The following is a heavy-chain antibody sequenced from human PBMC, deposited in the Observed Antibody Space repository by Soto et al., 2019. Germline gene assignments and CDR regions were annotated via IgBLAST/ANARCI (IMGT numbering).Heavy chain of an antibody. D-gene: IGHD6-19*01. CDR3: ARDRRQWLLYGMGV. J-gene: IGHJ6*02. V-gene: IGHV3-9*01. Sequence: GGSLRLSCAASGFTFRDYAMHWVRQAPGKGLEWVWGITWNGADIGYADSVKGRFTISRDNAKNSLYLQMNSLRPDDTAFYYCARDRRQWLLYGMGVWGRGTRVTVS. CDR1: GFTFRDYA. CDR2: ITWNGADI.